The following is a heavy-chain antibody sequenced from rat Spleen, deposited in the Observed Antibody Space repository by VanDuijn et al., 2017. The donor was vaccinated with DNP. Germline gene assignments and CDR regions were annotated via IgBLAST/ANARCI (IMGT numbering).Heavy chain of an antibody. CDR2: IWGDGTT. CDR3: MVSTFAY. D-gene: IGHD1-12*02. J-gene: IGHJ3*01. V-gene: IGHV2-77*01. Sequence: QVQMKETGPGLVQTTQTLSVTCTVSGFSLTSYGVHWVRQVPGKGLEWRGIIWGDGTTTYNSALKSRLSFSRYTSKSQVFLIMNSLQTDDTAVYYCMVSTFAYWGQGTLVTVCS. CDR1: GFSLTSYG.